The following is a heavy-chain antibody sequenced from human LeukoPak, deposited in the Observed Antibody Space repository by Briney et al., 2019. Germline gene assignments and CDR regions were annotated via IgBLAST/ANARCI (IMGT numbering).Heavy chain of an antibody. CDR1: GYTFADYF. Sequence: GASVKVSCKTSGYTFADYFIHWVRQAPGQGLEWMGRINANSGGTEYEQKFQGRVTMTRDTSISTAYVEVNWLISDDTAIYYCARDVSSTSNWEFDYWGQGTLVTVP. V-gene: IGHV1-2*06. CDR2: INANSGGT. CDR3: ARDVSSTSNWEFDY. D-gene: IGHD1-26*01. J-gene: IGHJ4*02.